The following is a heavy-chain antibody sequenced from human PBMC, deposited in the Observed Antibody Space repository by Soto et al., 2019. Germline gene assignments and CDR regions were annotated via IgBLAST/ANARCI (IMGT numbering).Heavy chain of an antibody. CDR2: ISSNGGST. CDR3: VKDIRGAGNDNWFDP. V-gene: IGHV3-64D*08. D-gene: IGHD6-13*01. J-gene: IGHJ5*02. Sequence: GGSLRLSCSASGFTFSSYAVHWVRQAPGKGLEYVSAISSNGGSTYYADSVKGRFTISRDNSKNTLYLQMSSLRAEDTAVYYCVKDIRGAGNDNWFDPWGQGTLVTVSS. CDR1: GFTFSSYA.